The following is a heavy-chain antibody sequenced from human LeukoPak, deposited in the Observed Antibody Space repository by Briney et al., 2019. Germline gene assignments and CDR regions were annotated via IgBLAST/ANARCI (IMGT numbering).Heavy chain of an antibody. CDR2: INTDGSST. J-gene: IGHJ5*02. D-gene: IGHD2-2*01. V-gene: IGHV3-74*01. CDR3: AGGGVVVVPAALGWFDP. CDR1: GFTFSSYW. Sequence: GGSLRLSCAASGFTFSSYWMHWVRQAPGKGLVWVSRINTDGSSTSYADSVKGRFTISRDNSKNTLYLQMDSLRIEDTAVYYCAGGGVVVVPAALGWFDPWGQGTLVTVSS.